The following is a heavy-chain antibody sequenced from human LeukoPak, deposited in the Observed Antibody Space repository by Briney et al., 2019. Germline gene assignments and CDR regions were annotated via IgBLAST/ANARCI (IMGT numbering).Heavy chain of an antibody. V-gene: IGHV3-23*01. CDR2: ISGTDGIT. D-gene: IGHD6-19*01. CDR3: AKDGTKQWLVAGNWFNP. Sequence: PGGSLRLSCAASGFTFSSFAMTWVRQAAGKGLEWVSSISGTDGITYYASSVKGRFTISRDNSKNTLCLQMNSLRVEDTAVYYCAKDGTKQWLVAGNWFNPWGQGTLVTVSS. CDR1: GFTFSSFA. J-gene: IGHJ5*02.